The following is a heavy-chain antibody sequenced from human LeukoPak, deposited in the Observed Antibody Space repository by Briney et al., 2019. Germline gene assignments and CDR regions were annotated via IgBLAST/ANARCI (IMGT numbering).Heavy chain of an antibody. V-gene: IGHV3-23*01. CDR1: GFTFSSYA. CDR2: ISGSGGST. CDR3: AKDQDIVVVPAAPFDY. Sequence: GGSLRLSCAASGFTFSSYAMSWVRQAPGKGLEWVSAISGSGGSTYYADSVKGRFTISRDNSKNTLYLQMNSLRAEDTAVYCCAKDQDIVVVPAAPFDYWGQGTLVTVSS. J-gene: IGHJ4*02. D-gene: IGHD2-2*01.